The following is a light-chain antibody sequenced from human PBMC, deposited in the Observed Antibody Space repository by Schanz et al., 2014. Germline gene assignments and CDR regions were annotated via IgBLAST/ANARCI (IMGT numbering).Light chain of an antibody. V-gene: IGKV3-15*01. Sequence: EIVVTQSPATLALSPGERASLSCRASRSISGNLAWYQQKPGQAPRLLIFGASTRATGIPPRFSGSMSGTDFTLTIDSLQSEYFAVYYCQQFNKWPPTFGPGTKVEIK. J-gene: IGKJ1*01. CDR1: RSISGN. CDR2: GAS. CDR3: QQFNKWPPT.